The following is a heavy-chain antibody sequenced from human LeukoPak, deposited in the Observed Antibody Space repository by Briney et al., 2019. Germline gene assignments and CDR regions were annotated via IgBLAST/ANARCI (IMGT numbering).Heavy chain of an antibody. CDR3: AKESPSSGWYGAFDI. J-gene: IGHJ3*02. Sequence: GGSLRLSCAASGFTFSDYYMSWIRQAPGKGLEWVSYISSSGSTIYYADSVKGRFTISRDNSKNTLYLQMNSLRAEDTAVYYCAKESPSSGWYGAFDIWGQGTMVTVSS. V-gene: IGHV3-11*01. D-gene: IGHD6-19*01. CDR2: ISSSGSTI. CDR1: GFTFSDYY.